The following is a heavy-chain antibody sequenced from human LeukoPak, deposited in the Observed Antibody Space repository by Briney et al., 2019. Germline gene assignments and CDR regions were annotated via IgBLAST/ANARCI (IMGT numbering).Heavy chain of an antibody. D-gene: IGHD1-20*01. CDR2: IYPGDSDT. Sequence: GESLKISCKGSGYSFTSYWIGWVRQMPGKGLEWMGIIYPGDSDTRYSPSFQGQVTISADKSISTAYLQWSSLKASDTAMYYCARHLGWGITGTGDAFDIWGQGTMVTVSS. V-gene: IGHV5-51*01. CDR1: GYSFTSYW. CDR3: ARHLGWGITGTGDAFDI. J-gene: IGHJ3*02.